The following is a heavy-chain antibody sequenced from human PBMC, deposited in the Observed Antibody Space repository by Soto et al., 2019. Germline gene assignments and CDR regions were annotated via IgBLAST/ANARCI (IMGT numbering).Heavy chain of an antibody. CDR3: ARDWCSTSGYPYYYYGMDV. CDR1: GGTFSSYA. D-gene: IGHD2-2*01. Sequence: QVQLVQSGAEVKKPGSSVKVSCKASGGTFSSYAISWVRQAPGQGLEWMGGIIHIFGTANYAQKFQGRVTITADESTSTAYMELSSLRSEDTAVYYCARDWCSTSGYPYYYYGMDVWGQGTTVTVSS. J-gene: IGHJ6*02. V-gene: IGHV1-69*01. CDR2: IIHIFGTA.